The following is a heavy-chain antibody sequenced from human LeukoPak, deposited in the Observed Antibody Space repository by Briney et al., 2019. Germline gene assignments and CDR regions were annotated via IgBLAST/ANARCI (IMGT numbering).Heavy chain of an antibody. D-gene: IGHD1-20*01. J-gene: IGHJ4*02. V-gene: IGHV3-21*01. CDR2: ISTGSSYI. Sequence: GGSLRLSCTASGFTFSSHTMTWVRQAPGMGLEGVSSISTGSSYIYYADSVKGRFTISRDNAKNSLYLQMNSLRAEDTAVYYCARKCITGTTKGSFDYWGQGTLVTVSS. CDR3: ARKCITGTTKGSFDY. CDR1: GFTFSSHT.